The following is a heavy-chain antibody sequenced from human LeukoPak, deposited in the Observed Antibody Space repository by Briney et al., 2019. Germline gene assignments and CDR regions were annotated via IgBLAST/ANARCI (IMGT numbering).Heavy chain of an antibody. Sequence: GGSLRLSCAASGFTFSSYWMHWVRQAPGKGLVWVSRINSDGSSTSYADSVKGRFTISRDNAKNTLYLQMNNLRVEDTAVYYCAREAYYDSSGPFDPWGQGTLVTVSS. CDR2: INSDGSST. D-gene: IGHD3-22*01. V-gene: IGHV3-74*01. CDR3: AREAYYDSSGPFDP. J-gene: IGHJ5*02. CDR1: GFTFSSYW.